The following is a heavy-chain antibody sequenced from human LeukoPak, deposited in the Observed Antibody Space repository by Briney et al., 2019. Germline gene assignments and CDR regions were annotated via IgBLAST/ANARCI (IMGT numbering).Heavy chain of an antibody. CDR2: IYYSGST. J-gene: IGHJ6*02. D-gene: IGHD3-10*01. Sequence: PSETLSLTCTVSGGSISSSDYYWGWIRQPPGKGLEWIGTIYYSGSTNYNPSLKSRVTISVDTSKNQFSLKLSSVTAADTAVYYCARAGVLWFGELPQDYYYGMDVWGQGTTVTVSS. V-gene: IGHV4-39*07. CDR1: GGSISSSDYY. CDR3: ARAGVLWFGELPQDYYYGMDV.